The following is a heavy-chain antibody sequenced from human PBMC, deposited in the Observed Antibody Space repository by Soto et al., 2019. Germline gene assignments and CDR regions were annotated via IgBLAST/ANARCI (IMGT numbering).Heavy chain of an antibody. CDR1: GGSISSSSYY. J-gene: IGHJ6*02. D-gene: IGHD2-2*01. CDR3: ARAGGIVVPAATVSSYYYGMAV. V-gene: IGHV4-39*01. Sequence: SETLSLTCTVSGGSISSSSYYWGRIRQPPGKGLEWIGSIYYSGSTYYNTSLKSRVTISVDTSKNQFSLKLSSVTAADTDVYYCARAGGIVVPAATVSSYYYGMAVWGQGTKVTVSS. CDR2: IYYSGST.